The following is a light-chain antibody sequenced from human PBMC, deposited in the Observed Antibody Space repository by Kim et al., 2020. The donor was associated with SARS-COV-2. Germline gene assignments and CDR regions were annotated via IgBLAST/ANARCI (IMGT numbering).Light chain of an antibody. J-gene: IGLJ3*02. CDR1: GSNIGAGYD. CDR2: GDT. CDR3: QSYDSSLSGSV. V-gene: IGLV1-40*01. Sequence: QRVTISCTGSGSNIGAGYDVHWYQQVPGRAPKLLIYGDTNRPSGVPDRFFGSKSGTSASLAITGLQAEDEADYYCQSYDSSLSGSVFGGGTQLTVL.